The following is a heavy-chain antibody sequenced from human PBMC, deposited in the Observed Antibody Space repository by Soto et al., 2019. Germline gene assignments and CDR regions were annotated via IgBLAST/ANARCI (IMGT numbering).Heavy chain of an antibody. Sequence: GGSLRLSCVASGFTFISYGIHWVRQAPGKGLEWVAVISYDGSEKSYADSVKGRFTISRDNSKNTVNLQLNSLRVEDTAVYYCAKDRSSWSRDYYYYGMDVWGQGTTVTVSS. CDR2: ISYDGSEK. CDR1: GFTFISYG. CDR3: AKDRSSWSRDYYYYGMDV. J-gene: IGHJ6*01. D-gene: IGHD6-13*01. V-gene: IGHV3-30*18.